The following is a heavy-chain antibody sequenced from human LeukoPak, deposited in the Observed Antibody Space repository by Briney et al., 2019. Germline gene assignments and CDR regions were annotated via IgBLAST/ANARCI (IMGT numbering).Heavy chain of an antibody. CDR3: ALILIAAAGTLDY. Sequence: SGPTLVNPTQTLTLTCTFSGFSLSTIGMCVSWIRQPPGKALEWPARIDWDDDKYYSTSLKTRLTISKDTSKKQVILTMTNMDPVDTATYYCALILIAAAGTLDYWGQGTLVTVSS. CDR1: GFSLSTIGMC. CDR2: IDWDDDK. V-gene: IGHV2-70*11. D-gene: IGHD6-13*01. J-gene: IGHJ4*02.